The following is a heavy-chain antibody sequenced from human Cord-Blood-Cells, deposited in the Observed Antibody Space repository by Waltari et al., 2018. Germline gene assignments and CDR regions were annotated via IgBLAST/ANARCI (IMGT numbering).Heavy chain of an antibody. CDR3: ARGDYYYYGMDV. Sequence: QVQLVQSGAAVKKPGDSVTVSCKHSGYTLTGYYMHWVRQAPGQGLEWMGWINPNSGGTNYAQKFQGRVTMTRDTSISTAYMELSRLRSDDTAVYYCARGDYYYYGMDVWGQGTTVTVSS. CDR2: INPNSGGT. J-gene: IGHJ6*02. CDR1: GYTLTGYY. V-gene: IGHV1-2*02.